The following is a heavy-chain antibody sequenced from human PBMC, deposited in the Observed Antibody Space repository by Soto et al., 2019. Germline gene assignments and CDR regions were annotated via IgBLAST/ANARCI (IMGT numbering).Heavy chain of an antibody. V-gene: IGHV3-11*06. CDR1: GFTFSDYH. CDR2: IVSSSTYT. J-gene: IGHJ4*02. CDR3: ARLRASTWYMGGYLDY. D-gene: IGHD6-13*01. Sequence: QVQLVESGGGLVKPGGSLRLSCAASGFTFSDYHMSWIRQAPGKGLEWVSYIVSSSTYTNYADSVKGRFTISRDNAKNSLYLEMNSLRAEDTAIYYCARLRASTWYMGGYLDYWGQGTLVTVSS.